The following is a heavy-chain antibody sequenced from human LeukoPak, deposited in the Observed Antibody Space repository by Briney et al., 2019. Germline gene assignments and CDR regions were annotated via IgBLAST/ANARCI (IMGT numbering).Heavy chain of an antibody. CDR2: IKQDGSEK. V-gene: IGHV3-7*03. CDR3: ARGHWQIEV. Sequence: PGGSLRLSCTASGFTFSSYWMSWVRQAPGKGLEWVANIKQDGSEKKYMDSVKGRFTISRDNAKNSLYLQMNSLRDDDTAVYYCARGHWQIEVWGQGTQVTVSS. J-gene: IGHJ4*02. D-gene: IGHD2/OR15-2a*01. CDR1: GFTFSSYW.